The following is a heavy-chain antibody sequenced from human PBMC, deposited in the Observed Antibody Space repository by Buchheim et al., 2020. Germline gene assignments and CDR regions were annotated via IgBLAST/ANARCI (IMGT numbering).Heavy chain of an antibody. CDR3: ARGSVDIVEYYFDY. D-gene: IGHD5-12*01. V-gene: IGHV3-30-3*01. Sequence: QVQLVESGGGVVQPGRSLRLSCAASGFTFSSYAMHWVRQAPGKGLEWVAVISYDGSNKYYADSVKGRFTISRDNSKNTLYLQMNSLRAEDTAVYYCARGSVDIVEYYFDYWGQGTL. CDR2: ISYDGSNK. J-gene: IGHJ4*02. CDR1: GFTFSSYA.